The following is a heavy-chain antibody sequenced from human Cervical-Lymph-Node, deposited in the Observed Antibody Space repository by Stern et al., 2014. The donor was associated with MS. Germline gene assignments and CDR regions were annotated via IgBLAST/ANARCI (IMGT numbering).Heavy chain of an antibody. J-gene: IGHJ4*02. V-gene: IGHV1-69*01. CDR1: GGTFSSYA. D-gene: IGHD5-24*01. CDR2: ILPVITTP. Sequence: VQLVESGAEVKKPGSSAKVSCKVSGGTFSSYAIVRVRQAPGQGLEWMGGILPVITTPNYAKKFQGRVTITADEFTSTVYMEVSSLRSEDTAVYYCARQTRDGYSFDYWGQGSLVTVSS. CDR3: ARQTRDGYSFDY.